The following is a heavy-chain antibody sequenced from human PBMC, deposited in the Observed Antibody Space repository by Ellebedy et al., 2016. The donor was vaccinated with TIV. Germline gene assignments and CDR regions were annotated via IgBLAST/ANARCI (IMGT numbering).Heavy chain of an antibody. V-gene: IGHV3-74*01. D-gene: IGHD3-10*01. J-gene: IGHJ4*02. Sequence: GESLKISXAASGFTFSGYWMHWVRQAPGKGLVWVSRIDRDGSTTSYADSVKGRFTISRDNAKNTLYLQVNSLRAEDTAVYYCARDSADRDGEFDYWGQGTLVTVSS. CDR2: IDRDGSTT. CDR1: GFTFSGYW. CDR3: ARDSADRDGEFDY.